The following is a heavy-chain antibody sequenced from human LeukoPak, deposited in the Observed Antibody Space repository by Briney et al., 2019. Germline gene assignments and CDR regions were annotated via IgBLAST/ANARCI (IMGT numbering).Heavy chain of an antibody. D-gene: IGHD3-22*01. CDR3: ARGAWGYYDSSGYYLISDY. Sequence: SETLSLTCTVSGGSISSYYWSWIRQPPGKGLEWIGYIYYSGSTNYNPSLKSRVTISVDTSKNQFSLKLSSVTAADTAVYYCARGAWGYYDSSGYYLISDYWGQGTLVTVSS. CDR1: GGSISSYY. V-gene: IGHV4-59*01. CDR2: IYYSGST. J-gene: IGHJ4*02.